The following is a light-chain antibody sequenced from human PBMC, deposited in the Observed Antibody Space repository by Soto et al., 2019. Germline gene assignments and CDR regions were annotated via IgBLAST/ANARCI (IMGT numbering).Light chain of an antibody. CDR2: DAS. J-gene: IGKJ1*01. CDR1: QSISSW. CDR3: QQYNSYWT. Sequence: IQMTQSPSTLSASVGDRVTITCRARQSISSWLAWYQQKPGKATTLLIYDASSLESGGQSMFSGSGYGTEFPLTSSSLQPDDFATYCCQQYNSYWTFGQGTKVDIK. V-gene: IGKV1-5*01.